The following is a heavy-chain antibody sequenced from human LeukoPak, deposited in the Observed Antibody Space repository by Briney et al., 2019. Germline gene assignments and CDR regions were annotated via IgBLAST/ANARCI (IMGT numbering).Heavy chain of an antibody. CDR1: GFTFSSYA. CDR2: ISGSGGST. V-gene: IGHV3-23*01. Sequence: GGSLRLSCAASGFTFSSYAMSWVRQAPGKGLEWVSGISGSGGSTYYADSVKGRFTISRDNSKNTLYLQMNSLRAEDTAVYYCAKGGGYGSSWDLGYWGQGTLVTVSS. CDR3: AKGGGYGSSWDLGY. D-gene: IGHD6-13*01. J-gene: IGHJ4*02.